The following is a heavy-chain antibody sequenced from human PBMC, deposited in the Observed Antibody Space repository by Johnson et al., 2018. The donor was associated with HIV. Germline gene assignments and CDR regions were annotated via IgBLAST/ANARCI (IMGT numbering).Heavy chain of an antibody. CDR3: ARDRITMVRGVTEDAFDI. CDR2: INWNGGST. J-gene: IGHJ3*02. V-gene: IGHV3-20*04. CDR1: GFTFDYYG. Sequence: VQLVESGGGVVRPGGSLRLSCAASGFTFDYYGMTWVRQTPGKGLEWVSGINWNGGSTGYADSVQGRFNISRDNAKNSLYLQMNSLRAEDTALYYCARDRITMVRGVTEDAFDIWGQGTMVTVSS. D-gene: IGHD3-10*01.